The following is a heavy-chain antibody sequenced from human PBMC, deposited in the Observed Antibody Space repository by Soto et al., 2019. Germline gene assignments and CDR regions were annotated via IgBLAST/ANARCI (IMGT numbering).Heavy chain of an antibody. V-gene: IGHV3-48*02. CDR2: ISSRSYTI. J-gene: IGHJ6*02. Sequence: EVQLVESGGGLVQPGGSLRLSCAASGFSFSTYSINWVRQAPGKGLEWVSYISSRSYTIYYIDSVKGRFTISRDNAKSSLYLQMNSLRDEDTAVYYCARGGSSSDNGMDVWGQGTTVTVSS. CDR1: GFSFSTYS. CDR3: ARGGSSSDNGMDV. D-gene: IGHD6-6*01.